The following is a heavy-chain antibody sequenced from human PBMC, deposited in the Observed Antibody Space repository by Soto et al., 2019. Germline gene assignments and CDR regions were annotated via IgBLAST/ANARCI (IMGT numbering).Heavy chain of an antibody. CDR2: ISGSGGST. D-gene: IGHD3-9*01. CDR1: GFTFSSYA. J-gene: IGHJ5*02. CDR3: AKNRLNYDILTGYPNWFDP. V-gene: IGHV3-23*01. Sequence: GGSLRLSCAASGFTFSSYAMSWVRQAPGKGLEWVSAISGSGGSTYYADSVKGRFTISGDNSKNTLYLQMNSLRAEETAVYYCAKNRLNYDILTGYPNWFDPWGQGTLVTVSS.